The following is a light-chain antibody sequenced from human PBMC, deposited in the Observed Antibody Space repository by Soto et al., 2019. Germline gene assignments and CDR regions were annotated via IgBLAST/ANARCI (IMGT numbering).Light chain of an antibody. Sequence: DIQMTQSPSTLSSFVGDRVTITCRASQRVSDSLAWYQHKAGKAPKLLIYKASSLESDVPSRFSGTGSGTKFTLTIGSLQPADLATYYCQQYLTYPFTFGPGTKVDIK. CDR3: QQYLTYPFT. CDR2: KAS. V-gene: IGKV1-5*03. J-gene: IGKJ3*01. CDR1: QRVSDS.